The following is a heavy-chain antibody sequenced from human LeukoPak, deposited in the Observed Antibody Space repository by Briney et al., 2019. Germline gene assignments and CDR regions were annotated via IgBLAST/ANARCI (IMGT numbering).Heavy chain of an antibody. CDR1: GFTFSSYA. CDR3: ARGNYDILTGYLD. V-gene: IGHV3-30*04. Sequence: GGSLRLSCAASGFTFSSYAMHWVRQAPGKGLEWVAVISYDGSNKYYADSVKGRFTISRDNSKNTLYLQMNSLRAEGTAVYYCARGNYDILTGYLDWGQGTLVTVSS. J-gene: IGHJ4*02. CDR2: ISYDGSNK. D-gene: IGHD3-9*01.